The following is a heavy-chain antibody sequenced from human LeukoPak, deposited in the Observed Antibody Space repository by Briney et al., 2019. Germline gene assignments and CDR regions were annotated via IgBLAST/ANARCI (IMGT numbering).Heavy chain of an antibody. V-gene: IGHV3-53*01. CDR2: IYGGGTI. J-gene: IGHJ4*02. CDR3: ARDGGYSYGHFDY. Sequence: GGSLRLSCAASGFTVSSNYMNWVRQAPGKGLEWVSVIYGGGTIYYADSVKGRFTISRDNAKNSLYLQINSLRAEDTAVYYCARDGGYSYGHFDYWGQGTLVTVSS. D-gene: IGHD5-18*01. CDR1: GFTVSSNY.